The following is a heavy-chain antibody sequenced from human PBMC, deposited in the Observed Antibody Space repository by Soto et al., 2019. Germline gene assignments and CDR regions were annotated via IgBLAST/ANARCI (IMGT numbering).Heavy chain of an antibody. CDR3: ARDSDYSNRYYGMDV. CDR2: IYYSGST. J-gene: IGHJ6*02. CDR1: GVSISSGGYY. D-gene: IGHD4-4*01. V-gene: IGHV4-31*03. Sequence: TLSLTCTVSGVSISSGGYYWSWIRQHPGKGLEWIGYIYYSGSTYYNPSLKSRVNISVDTSKNQFSLKLSSVTAADTAVYYCARDSDYSNRYYGMDVWGQGTTVTVSS.